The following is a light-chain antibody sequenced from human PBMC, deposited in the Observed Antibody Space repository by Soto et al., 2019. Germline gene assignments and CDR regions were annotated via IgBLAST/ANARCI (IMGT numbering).Light chain of an antibody. Sequence: QSALTQPPSASGSPGQSVTISCTGTSSDVGAYNYVSWYQQHAGKAPKLVIYEVTKRPSGVPDRFSGSKSANTASQTVSGLQAEDEADYYCSSFASSNTWVFGGGTQLTVL. CDR1: SSDVGAYNY. V-gene: IGLV2-8*01. J-gene: IGLJ7*01. CDR3: SSFASSNTWV. CDR2: EVT.